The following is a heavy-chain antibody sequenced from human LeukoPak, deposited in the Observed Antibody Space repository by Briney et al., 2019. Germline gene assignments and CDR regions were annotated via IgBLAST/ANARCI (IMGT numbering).Heavy chain of an antibody. D-gene: IGHD6-13*01. J-gene: IGHJ5*02. CDR3: ARVTEGSSSWYSDLNWFDP. CDR1: GYTFTGYY. Sequence: ASVKVSCKASGYTFTGYYMHWVRQAPGQGLEWMGWINPNSGGTNYAQKFQGRVTMTRDTSISTAYMELSRLRSDDTAVYYCARVTEGSSSWYSDLNWFDPWGQGTLVTVSS. V-gene: IGHV1-2*02. CDR2: INPNSGGT.